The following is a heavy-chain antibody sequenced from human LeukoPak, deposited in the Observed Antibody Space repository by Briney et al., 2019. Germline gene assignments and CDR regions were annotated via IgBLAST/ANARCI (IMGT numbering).Heavy chain of an antibody. J-gene: IGHJ4*02. D-gene: IGHD6-19*01. V-gene: IGHV3-9*01. CDR3: AKDSLAVAGDFDY. Sequence: GRFTISRDNAKNSLYLQMNSLRAEDTALYYCAKDSLAVAGDFDYWGQGTLVTVSS.